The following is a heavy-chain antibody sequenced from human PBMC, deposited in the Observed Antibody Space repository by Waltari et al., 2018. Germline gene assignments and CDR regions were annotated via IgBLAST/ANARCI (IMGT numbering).Heavy chain of an antibody. J-gene: IGHJ4*02. V-gene: IGHV3-74*01. CDR2: ISLDGTSI. CDR1: GFTFSNYW. Sequence: GFTFSNYWMHWVRQAPGKGLVWVSHISLDGTSISYADSVKGRVTISRDNSKNTLYLQMNSLRVEDTAVYYCARWGMDAHWGQGALVTVST. CDR3: ARWGMDAH. D-gene: IGHD2-8*02.